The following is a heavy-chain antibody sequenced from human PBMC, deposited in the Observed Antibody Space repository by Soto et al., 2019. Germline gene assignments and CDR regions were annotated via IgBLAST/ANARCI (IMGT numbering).Heavy chain of an antibody. CDR2: IYSGGST. CDR1: GFTVSSNY. D-gene: IGHD2-21*02. J-gene: IGHJ3*02. CDR3: ARIWSPVVVTAHDAFDI. V-gene: IGHV3-53*01. Sequence: GGSLRLSCAASGFTVSSNYMSWVRQAPGKGLEWVSVIYSGGSTYYADSVKGRFTISRDNSKNTLYLQMNSLRAEDTAVYYCARIWSPVVVTAHDAFDIWGQGTMVTVSS.